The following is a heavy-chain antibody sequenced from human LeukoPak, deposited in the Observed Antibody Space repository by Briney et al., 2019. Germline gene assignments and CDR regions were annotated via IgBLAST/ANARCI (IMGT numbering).Heavy chain of an antibody. D-gene: IGHD2-2*01. Sequence: PSETLSLTCAVYGGSFSGYYWSWIRQPPGKGLEWIGEINHSGSTNYNPSLKSRVTISVDTSKNQFSLKLSSVTAADTAVYYCARLLVYCSSTSCPDDHYGRYYYYYYMDVWGKGTTVTVSS. CDR1: GGSFSGYY. CDR3: ARLLVYCSSTSCPDDHYGRYYYYYYMDV. J-gene: IGHJ6*03. CDR2: INHSGST. V-gene: IGHV4-34*01.